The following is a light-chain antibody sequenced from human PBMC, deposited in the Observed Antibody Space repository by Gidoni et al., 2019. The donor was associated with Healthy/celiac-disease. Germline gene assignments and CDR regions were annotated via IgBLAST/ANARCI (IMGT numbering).Light chain of an antibody. CDR3: QQANSFPIT. CDR2: AAS. V-gene: IGKV1D-12*01. Sequence: DIQMTQSPSSVSASVGDRVTITCRASQGISSWVAWYQQKPGKAPKLLIYAASSLQSGVPSRFSGSVSGTDFTLTISSLQPEDFATYYCQQANSFPITFGQGTRLEIK. CDR1: QGISSW. J-gene: IGKJ5*01.